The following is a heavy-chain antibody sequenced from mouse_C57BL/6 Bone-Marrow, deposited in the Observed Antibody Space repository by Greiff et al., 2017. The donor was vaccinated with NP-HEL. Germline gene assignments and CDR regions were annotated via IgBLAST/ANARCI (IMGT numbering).Heavy chain of an antibody. CDR1: GYTFTSYW. V-gene: IGHV1-72*01. J-gene: IGHJ3*01. CDR2: IDPNSGGT. D-gene: IGHD1-1*01. Sequence: VQLVESGAELVKPGASVKLSCKASGYTFTSYWMHWVKQRPGRGLEWIGRIDPNSGGTKYNEKFKSKATLTVDKPSSTAYMQLSSLTSEDSAVYYCARGNYYGSSPAWFAYWGQGTLVTVSA. CDR3: ARGNYYGSSPAWFAY.